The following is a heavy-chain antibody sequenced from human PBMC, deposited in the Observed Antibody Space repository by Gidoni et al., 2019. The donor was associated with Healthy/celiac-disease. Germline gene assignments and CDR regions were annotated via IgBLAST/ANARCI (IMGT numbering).Heavy chain of an antibody. D-gene: IGHD3-22*01. CDR1: GFTFNDYA. J-gene: IGHJ4*02. CDR2: INWSSGTL. CDR3: AKDHSYYYDTGPLDY. Sequence: EVQLVESGGGLVQPGRSLRLPCAASGFTFNDYAMHWVRQAPGKGLEWVSGINWSSGTLAYADSVKGRFTISRDNAKNSLYLQMDSLRPEDTAFYYCAKDHSYYYDTGPLDYWGQGTLVTVSS. V-gene: IGHV3-9*01.